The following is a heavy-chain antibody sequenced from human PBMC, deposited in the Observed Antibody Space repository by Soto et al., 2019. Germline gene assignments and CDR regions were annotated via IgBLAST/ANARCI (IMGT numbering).Heavy chain of an antibody. CDR1: GGSISSSSYY. Sequence: QLQLQESGPGLVKPSETLSLTCTVSGGSISSSSYYWGWIRQPPGKGLEWNGSIYYSGSTYYNPARXSXVTISVDTSKNQFSLKLSSVTAADTAVYYCARFEWELYGVDYWGQGTLVTVSS. CDR2: IYYSGST. J-gene: IGHJ4*02. CDR3: ARFEWELYGVDY. D-gene: IGHD1-26*01. V-gene: IGHV4-39*01.